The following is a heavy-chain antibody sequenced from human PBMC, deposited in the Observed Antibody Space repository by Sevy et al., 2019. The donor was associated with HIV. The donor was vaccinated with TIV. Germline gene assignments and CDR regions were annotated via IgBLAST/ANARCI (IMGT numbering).Heavy chain of an antibody. CDR1: GFTFGDYC. D-gene: IGHD3-16*01. Sequence: GGSLRLSCTVSGFTFGDYCMSWVRQAPGKGLEWVAFLKSKAHGGTVDYAESVKGSFTISREDSKNIAHLQMNDLRTEVTAIYYCTRGKGAQSIFDYWGQGALVTVSS. V-gene: IGHV3-49*04. CDR2: LKSKAHGGTV. CDR3: TRGKGAQSIFDY. J-gene: IGHJ4*02.